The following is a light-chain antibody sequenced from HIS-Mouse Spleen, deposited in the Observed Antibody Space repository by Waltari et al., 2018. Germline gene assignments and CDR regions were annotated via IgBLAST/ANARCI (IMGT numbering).Light chain of an antibody. V-gene: IGLV2-14*03. CDR2: DVS. CDR1: RSDVGGYNY. CDR3: SSYTSSSTEV. J-gene: IGLJ2*01. Sequence: QSALTQPASGSVSPGQSITISCTGARSDVGGYNYVSWYQQHPGKAPKLMLYDVSNLPSGVSNRFSGSKSGNTASLTISGLQAEDEADYNSSSYTSSSTEVFGGGTKLTVL.